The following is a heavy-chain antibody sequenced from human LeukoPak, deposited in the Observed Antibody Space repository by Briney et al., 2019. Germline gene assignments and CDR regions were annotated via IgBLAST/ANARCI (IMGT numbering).Heavy chain of an antibody. CDR1: GGPFSGYY. CDR2: INHSGST. V-gene: IGHV4-34*01. J-gene: IGHJ3*02. CDR3: ARAPLMLASDAFDI. D-gene: IGHD2-8*01. Sequence: SETLSLTCAVYGGPFSGYYWSWIRQPPGKGLEWIGEINHSGSTNYNPSLKSRVTISVDTSKNQFSLKLSSVTAADTAVYYCARAPLMLASDAFDIWGQGTMVTVSS.